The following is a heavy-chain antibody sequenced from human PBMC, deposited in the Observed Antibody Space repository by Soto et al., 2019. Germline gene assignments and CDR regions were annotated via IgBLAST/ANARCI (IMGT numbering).Heavy chain of an antibody. V-gene: IGHV1-18*01. CDR1: GYTFTSYG. Sequence: QVQLVQSGAEVKKPGASVKVSCKASGYTFTSYGISWVRQAPGQGLEWMGWISAYNGNTNYAQTLQGRVTMTTDTSTSRAYMELRSLRSDDTAVEYCARGMGGIVATIFYYGMDVWGQGTTVTVSS. CDR3: ARGMGGIVATIFYYGMDV. J-gene: IGHJ6*02. D-gene: IGHD5-12*01. CDR2: ISAYNGNT.